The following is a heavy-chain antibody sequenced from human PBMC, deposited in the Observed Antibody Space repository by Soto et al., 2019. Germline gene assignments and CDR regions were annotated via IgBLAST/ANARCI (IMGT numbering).Heavy chain of an antibody. Sequence: SETLSLTCTVCGGSISSGDYYWSWIRQPPGKGLEWIGYIYYSGSTYYNPSLKSRVTISVDTSKNQFSLKLSSVTAADTAVYYCASFFWSGYSSDYWGQGTLVTVSS. CDR2: IYYSGST. J-gene: IGHJ4*02. CDR3: ASFFWSGYSSDY. D-gene: IGHD3-3*01. CDR1: GGSISSGDYY. V-gene: IGHV4-30-4*01.